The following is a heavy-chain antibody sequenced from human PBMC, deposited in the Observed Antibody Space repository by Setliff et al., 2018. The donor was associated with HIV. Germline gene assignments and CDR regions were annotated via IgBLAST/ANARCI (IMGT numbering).Heavy chain of an antibody. J-gene: IGHJ6*03. CDR3: ARARRDSYDRGRRNHYYIDV. V-gene: IGHV4-59*11. CDR2: IYYSGTT. CDR1: GGSISSHY. Sequence: PSETLSLTCTVSGGSISSHYWSWIRQPPGKGLEWIAYIYYSGTTSYNPSLKSRVTISVDTSKNQFSLKLSSVTAADTALYYCARARRDSYDRGRRNHYYIDVWGKGTTVTVSS. D-gene: IGHD3-22*01.